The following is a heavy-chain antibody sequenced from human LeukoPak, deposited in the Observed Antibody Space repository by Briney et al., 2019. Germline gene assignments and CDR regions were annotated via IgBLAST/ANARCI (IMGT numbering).Heavy chain of an antibody. CDR1: GGSISSSSYY. D-gene: IGHD3-10*01. Sequence: ASETLSLTCTVSGGSISSSSYYWGWIRQPPGKGLEWIGSIYYSGSTYYNPSLKSRVTISVDTSKNQFSLKLSSVTAADTAVYYCARDPGGSGSYPMDAYPQAFDYWGQGTLVTVSS. CDR3: ARDPGGSGSYPMDAYPQAFDY. V-gene: IGHV4-39*07. J-gene: IGHJ4*02. CDR2: IYYSGST.